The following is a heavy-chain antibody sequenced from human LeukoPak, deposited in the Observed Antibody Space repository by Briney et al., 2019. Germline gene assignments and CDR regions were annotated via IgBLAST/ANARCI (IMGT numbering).Heavy chain of an antibody. Sequence: GGSLSLSCAASGFTFSSYSMNWVRQAPGKGLEWVSYISSSSSTIYYADSVKGRFTISRDNAKNSLYLQMNSLRAEDTAVYYCASIPPHYYGSGSYDYYYGMDVWGQGTTVTVSS. CDR1: GFTFSSYS. J-gene: IGHJ6*02. CDR2: ISSSSSTI. D-gene: IGHD3-10*01. V-gene: IGHV3-48*04. CDR3: ASIPPHYYGSGSYDYYYGMDV.